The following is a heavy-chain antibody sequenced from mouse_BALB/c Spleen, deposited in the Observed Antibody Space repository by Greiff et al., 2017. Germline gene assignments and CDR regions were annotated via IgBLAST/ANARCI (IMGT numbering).Heavy chain of an antibody. CDR3: AKGLPYYVDD. D-gene: IGHD2-2*01. V-gene: IGHV14-3*02. J-gene: IGHJ2*01. CDR2: IDPANGNT. CDR1: GFNIKDTY. Sequence: VQLQQSGAELVKPGASVKLSCTASGFNIKDTYMHWVKQRPEQGLEWIGRIDPANGNTKYDPKFQGKATITADTSSNTAYLQLSSLTSEDTAVYYCAKGLPYYVDDWGQGTTLTVSS.